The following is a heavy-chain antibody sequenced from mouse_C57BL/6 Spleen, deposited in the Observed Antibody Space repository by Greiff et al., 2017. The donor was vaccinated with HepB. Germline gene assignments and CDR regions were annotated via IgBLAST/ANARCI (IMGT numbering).Heavy chain of an antibody. V-gene: IGHV1-18*01. CDR2: INPNNGGT. CDR1: GYTFTDYN. J-gene: IGHJ1*03. Sequence: EVQLQQSGPELVKPGASVKIPCKASGYTFTDYNMDWVKQSHGKSLEWIGDINPNNGGTIYNQKFKGKATLTVDKYSSTAYMELRSLTSEDTAVYYCARRLSYYDYDGYFDVWGTGTTVTVSS. D-gene: IGHD2-4*01. CDR3: ARRLSYYDYDGYFDV.